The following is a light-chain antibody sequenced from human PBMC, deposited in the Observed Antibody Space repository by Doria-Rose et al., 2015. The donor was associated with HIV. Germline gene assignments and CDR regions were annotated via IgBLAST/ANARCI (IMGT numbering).Light chain of an antibody. CDR1: QSFSSTY. CDR2: DGS. CDR3: RQYGSSWT. Sequence: EIVLTQSPGTLSLSPGERATLSCRASQSFSSTYLAWYQQNPGQAPSLLIYDGSTSATGIPDRFSASGSGTDFTLTTNRLEPEDFALYYCRQYGSSWTFGQGTKVEI. V-gene: IGKV3-20*01. J-gene: IGKJ1*01.